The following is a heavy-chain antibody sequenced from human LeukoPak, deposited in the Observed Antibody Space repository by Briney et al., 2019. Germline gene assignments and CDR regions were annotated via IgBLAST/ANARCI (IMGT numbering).Heavy chain of an antibody. V-gene: IGHV4-61*02. CDR2: IYTSGST. CDR1: GGSISSGSYY. Sequence: SQTLSLTCTVSGGSISSGSYYWSWIRQPAGKGLECIGRIYTSGSTNYNPSLKSRVTISVDTSKNQFSLKLSSVTAADTAVYYCARENIVVVPAASFSYNWFDPWGQGTLVTVSS. D-gene: IGHD2-2*01. J-gene: IGHJ5*02. CDR3: ARENIVVVPAASFSYNWFDP.